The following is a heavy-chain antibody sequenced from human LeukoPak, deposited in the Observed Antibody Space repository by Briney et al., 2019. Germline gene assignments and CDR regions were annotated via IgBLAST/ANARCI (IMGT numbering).Heavy chain of an antibody. CDR1: GFTFSSYA. J-gene: IGHJ4*02. D-gene: IGHD3-22*01. V-gene: IGHV3-23*01. CDR3: AKDPESLVVVVLDY. Sequence: GGSLRLSCAASGFTFSSYAMSWVRQAPGKGLEWVSAISGSGGSTYYADSVKGRFTISRDNSKNTLYLHMNSLRAEDTAVYYCAKDPESLVVVVLDYWGQGTLVTVSS. CDR2: ISGSGGST.